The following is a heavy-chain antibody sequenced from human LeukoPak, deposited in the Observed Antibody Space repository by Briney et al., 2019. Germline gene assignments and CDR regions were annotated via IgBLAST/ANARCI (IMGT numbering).Heavy chain of an antibody. D-gene: IGHD6-13*01. Sequence: SETLSLTCTVSGGSISSYYWSWIRQPAGKGLEWIGRIYTSGSTNYNPSLKSRVTISIDTSKTHFSLELRSVTAADTAVYYCARDAPGIAAAGVYWGQETLVTVSS. CDR3: ARDAPGIAAAGVY. J-gene: IGHJ4*02. CDR2: IYTSGST. V-gene: IGHV4-4*07. CDR1: GGSISSYY.